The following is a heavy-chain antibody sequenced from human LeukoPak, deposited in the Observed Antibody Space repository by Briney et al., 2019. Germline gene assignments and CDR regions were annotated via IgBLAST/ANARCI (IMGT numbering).Heavy chain of an antibody. Sequence: GASVKVSCKASVYTFTSYGISWVRQAPGQGLEWMGWISAYNGNTNYAQKLQGRVTMTTDTSTSTAYMELRSLRSDDTAVYYCARDRSHYYGSGGYRGHFDYWGQGTLVTVSS. V-gene: IGHV1-18*01. J-gene: IGHJ4*02. D-gene: IGHD3-10*01. CDR3: ARDRSHYYGSGGYRGHFDY. CDR1: VYTFTSYG. CDR2: ISAYNGNT.